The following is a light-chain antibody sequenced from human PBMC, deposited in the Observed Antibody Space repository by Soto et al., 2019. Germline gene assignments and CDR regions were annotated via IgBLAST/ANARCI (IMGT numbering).Light chain of an antibody. CDR3: QQYNNWLFT. CDR2: GAS. CDR1: QSVSGN. Sequence: EILMTQSPATLSVSPGERVTLSCRASQSVSGNLAWYQQKPGQAPRLLIYGASTRATGIPARFSGSGSGTEFTLTISSLQSEDFAVYYCQQYNNWLFTFGGGTRVEIK. J-gene: IGKJ4*01. V-gene: IGKV3-15*01.